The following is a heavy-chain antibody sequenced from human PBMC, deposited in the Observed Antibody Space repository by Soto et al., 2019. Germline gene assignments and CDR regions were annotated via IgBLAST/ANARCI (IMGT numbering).Heavy chain of an antibody. CDR2: INPNSGGT. V-gene: IGHV1-2*04. Sequence: QVQLVQSGAEVKKPGASVKVSCKASGYTFTGYYMHWVRQAPGQGLEWMGWINPNSGGTNYAQKFQGWVTMTRDTSISTAYMELSRLRSDDTAVYYCARDGVAGTRGVPPYFDYWGQGTLVTVSS. CDR3: ARDGVAGTRGVPPYFDY. CDR1: GYTFTGYY. J-gene: IGHJ4*02. D-gene: IGHD6-19*01.